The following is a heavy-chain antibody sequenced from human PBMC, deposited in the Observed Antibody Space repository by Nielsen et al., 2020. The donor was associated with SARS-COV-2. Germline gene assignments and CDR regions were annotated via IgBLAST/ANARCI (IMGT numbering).Heavy chain of an antibody. J-gene: IGHJ5*02. Sequence: GESLKISCAASGFAFSSYVMSWVRQAPGKGLEWVSAISGSGGSTYYADSVKGRFTISRDNAKNSLYLQMNSLRAEDTAVYYCARDLDSSSWYGEDNWFDPWGQGTLVTVSS. CDR2: ISGSGGST. CDR3: ARDLDSSSWYGEDNWFDP. V-gene: IGHV3-23*01. CDR1: GFAFSSYV. D-gene: IGHD6-13*01.